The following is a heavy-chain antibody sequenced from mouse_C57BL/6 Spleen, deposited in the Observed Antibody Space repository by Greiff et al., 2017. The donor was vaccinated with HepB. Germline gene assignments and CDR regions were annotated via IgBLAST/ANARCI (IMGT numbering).Heavy chain of an antibody. CDR2: IWSGGST. D-gene: IGHD1-1*01. Sequence: QVHVKQSGPGLVQPSQSPSITCTVSGFSLTSYGVHWVRQSPGKGLEWLGVIWSGGSTDYNAAFISRLSISKDNSKSQVFFKMNSLQADDTAIYYCARTPAITTVVAGNAMDYWGQGTSVTVSS. CDR1: GFSLTSYG. V-gene: IGHV2-2*01. CDR3: ARTPAITTVVAGNAMDY. J-gene: IGHJ4*01.